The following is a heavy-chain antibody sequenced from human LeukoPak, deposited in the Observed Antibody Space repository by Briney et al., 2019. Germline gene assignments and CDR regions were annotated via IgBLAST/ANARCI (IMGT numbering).Heavy chain of an antibody. CDR3: ARDPVDIVATIIHYYYGMDV. V-gene: IGHV1-69*04. J-gene: IGHJ6*02. D-gene: IGHD5-12*01. Sequence: SVKVSCKASGGTFSSYAISWVRQAPGQGLEWMGRIIPILGIANYAQKFQGRVTITADKSTSTAYMELSSLRPEDTAVYYCARDPVDIVATIIHYYYGMDVWGQGTTVTVSS. CDR2: IIPILGIA. CDR1: GGTFSSYA.